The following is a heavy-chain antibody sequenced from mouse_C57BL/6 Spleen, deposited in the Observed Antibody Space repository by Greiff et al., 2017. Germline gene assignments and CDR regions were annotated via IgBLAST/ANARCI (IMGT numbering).Heavy chain of an antibody. J-gene: IGHJ4*01. CDR2: FYPGSGSI. CDR3: ARHEARGDYDVGYAMDY. Sequence: VRLQESGAELVKPGASVKLSCKASGYTFTEYTIHWVKQRSGQGLEWIGWFYPGSGSIKYNEKFKDKATLTADKSSSTVYMELSRLTSEDSAVXFCARHEARGDYDVGYAMDYWGQGTSVTVSS. D-gene: IGHD2-4*01. V-gene: IGHV1-62-2*01. CDR1: GYTFTEYT.